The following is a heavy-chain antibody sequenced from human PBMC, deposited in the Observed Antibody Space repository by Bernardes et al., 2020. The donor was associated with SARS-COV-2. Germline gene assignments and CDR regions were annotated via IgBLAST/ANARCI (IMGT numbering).Heavy chain of an antibody. CDR1: GFTVSSYA. Sequence: GSVRRSCAASGFTVSSYAMSWVRQAPGKGLEWVSAISGSGGSTYYADSVKGRFTISRDNSKNTLYLQMNSLRAEDTAVYYCAKDPKYSSSWYFDYYYYMDVWGKGTTVTVSS. D-gene: IGHD6-13*01. CDR2: ISGSGGST. V-gene: IGHV3-23*01. J-gene: IGHJ6*03. CDR3: AKDPKYSSSWYFDYYYYMDV.